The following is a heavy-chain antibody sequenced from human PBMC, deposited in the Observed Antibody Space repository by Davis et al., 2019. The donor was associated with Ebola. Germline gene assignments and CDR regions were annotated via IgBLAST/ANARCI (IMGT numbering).Heavy chain of an antibody. D-gene: IGHD2-2*01. V-gene: IGHV4-30-4*01. J-gene: IGHJ6*02. Sequence: SETLSLTCTVSGGSISSGDYYWSWIRQPPGKGLEWIGYIYYSGSTYYNPSLKSRVTISVDTSKSQFSLKLSSVTAADTAVYYCASLVDPDIVVVPADYYYGMDVWGQGTTVTVSS. CDR2: IYYSGST. CDR3: ASLVDPDIVVVPADYYYGMDV. CDR1: GGSISSGDYY.